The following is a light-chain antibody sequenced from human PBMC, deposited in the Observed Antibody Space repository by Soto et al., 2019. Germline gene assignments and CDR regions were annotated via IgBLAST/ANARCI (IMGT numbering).Light chain of an antibody. CDR3: QQYNSYSS. CDR2: KAS. J-gene: IGKJ1*01. Sequence: DIQMTQSPSTLSASVGDRVTITCRASQSISNYLAWYQQKPGKAPKLLIYKASSLESGVPSSFSGSGSGTEFTLTISRLQPDNFATYYCQQYNSYSSFGQGTKGEIK. CDR1: QSISNY. V-gene: IGKV1-5*03.